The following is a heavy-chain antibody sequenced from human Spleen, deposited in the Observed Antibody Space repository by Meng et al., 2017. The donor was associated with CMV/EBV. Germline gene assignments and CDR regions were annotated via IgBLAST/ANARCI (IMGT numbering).Heavy chain of an antibody. CDR2: ISAYNGNT. CDR1: GYTFTSYG. Sequence: SVKVSCKASGYTFTSYGISWVRQAPGQGLEWMGWISAYNGNTNYAQKLQGRVTMTTDTSTSTAYMELRSLRSDDTAVYYCARDSITVTISLYYFDYWGQGTLVTVSS. CDR3: ARDSITVTISLYYFDY. D-gene: IGHD4-11*01. J-gene: IGHJ4*02. V-gene: IGHV1-18*01.